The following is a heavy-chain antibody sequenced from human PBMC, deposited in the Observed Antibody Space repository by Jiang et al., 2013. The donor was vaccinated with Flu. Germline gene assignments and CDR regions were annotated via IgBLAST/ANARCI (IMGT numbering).Heavy chain of an antibody. Sequence: SQTLSLTCAISGDSVSSNSAAWNRIRQSPSRGLEWLGRTYYRSKWLDNYAVSVKSRITINPDTSKNQFSLQLNSVTPEDTAVYYCASGTAAAGFGYWGQGTLVTVSS. D-gene: IGHD6-13*01. J-gene: IGHJ4*02. CDR2: TYYRSKWLD. CDR3: ASGTAAAGFGY. V-gene: IGHV6-1*01. CDR1: GDSVSSNSAA.